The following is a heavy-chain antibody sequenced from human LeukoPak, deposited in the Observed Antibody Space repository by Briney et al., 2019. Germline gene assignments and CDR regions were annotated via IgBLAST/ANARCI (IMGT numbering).Heavy chain of an antibody. D-gene: IGHD2-2*01. V-gene: IGHV1-69*06. CDR3: AGTLTGYCSSTSFIGAFDI. CDR2: IIPIFGTA. Sequence: GAPGEVSFQASGGPLSRYAISQGGPGPGQRPEWMGGIIPIFGTANYAQKFQGRVTITADKSTSTAYMELSSLRSEDTAVYYCAGTLTGYCSSTSFIGAFDIWGQGTMVTVSS. CDR1: GGPLSRYA. J-gene: IGHJ3*02.